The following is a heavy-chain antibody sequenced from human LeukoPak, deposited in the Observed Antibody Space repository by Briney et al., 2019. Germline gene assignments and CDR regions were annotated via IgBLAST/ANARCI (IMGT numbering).Heavy chain of an antibody. D-gene: IGHD6-19*01. Sequence: GRTLRLSCAASRVTLSSDAMSWAGQAPAKGLDWIACISGSGGTTYYADSVKGRFTISRDNSKNTLYLQMNSLRAEDTAVYYCAKAYGAVAGALLDQWGQGTPVTVSS. CDR1: RVTLSSDA. CDR3: AKAYGAVAGALLDQ. J-gene: IGHJ4*02. V-gene: IGHV3-23*01. CDR2: ISGSGGTT.